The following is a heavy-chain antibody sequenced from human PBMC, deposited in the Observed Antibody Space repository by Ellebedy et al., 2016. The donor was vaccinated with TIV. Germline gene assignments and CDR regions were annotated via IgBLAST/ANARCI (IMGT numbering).Heavy chain of an antibody. CDR2: LNAGDGGT. Sequence: AASVKVSCKASGYTFTHYGLQWVRQAHGQGLEWLGWLNAGDGGTRDSERFKDRVTMTRDTYATTAYLEVSRLTSEDTAVYYCEGSGDSWSVDFWGQGTLVLVSS. CDR1: GYTFTHYG. D-gene: IGHD6-13*01. CDR3: EGSGDSWSVDF. V-gene: IGHV1-3*01. J-gene: IGHJ4*02.